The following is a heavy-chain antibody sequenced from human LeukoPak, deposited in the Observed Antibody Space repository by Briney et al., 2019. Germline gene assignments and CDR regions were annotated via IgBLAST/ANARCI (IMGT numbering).Heavy chain of an antibody. CDR3: VRDGVGATTYFGYFDH. J-gene: IGHJ4*02. Sequence: GGSLRLSCAASGISFSAHGMHWVRQAPGKGLEWVAIIRFDGSNIHYADSVKGRFTISRDNSKNTLYLQMNSLRAEDTAVYYCVRDGVGATTYFGYFDHWGQGNLVTVSS. CDR1: GISFSAHG. V-gene: IGHV3-33*01. CDR2: IRFDGSNI. D-gene: IGHD1-26*01.